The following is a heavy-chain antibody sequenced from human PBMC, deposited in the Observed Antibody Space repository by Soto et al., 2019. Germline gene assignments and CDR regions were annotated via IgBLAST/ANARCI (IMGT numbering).Heavy chain of an antibody. CDR1: AGSISSYY. Sequence: SETLSLTCTVSAGSISSYYWSWIRQPPGQAREWIGYIYYSGGSGYNPSLQSRVTLTLDASKKQLSLNLSSVTAADRAVYYCAVSSGTYARFDYWGQGTLVTVSS. CDR2: IYYSGGS. D-gene: IGHD1-26*01. V-gene: IGHV4-59*01. CDR3: AVSSGTYARFDY. J-gene: IGHJ4*02.